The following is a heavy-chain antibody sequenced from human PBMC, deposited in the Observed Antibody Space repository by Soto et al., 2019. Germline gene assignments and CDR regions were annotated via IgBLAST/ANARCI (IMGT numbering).Heavy chain of an antibody. J-gene: IGHJ4*02. Sequence: QVQLVQSGAEVKKPGSSVNVSCKASGGTSSSYAISWVRQAPGQGLEWMGGIIPIFGTANYAQKFQGRVTITSDESTSTAYMELSSLRSEDTAVYYCARGGYCSGGSCYSAFDYWGQGTLVPVSS. D-gene: IGHD2-15*01. CDR1: GGTSSSYA. CDR3: ARGGYCSGGSCYSAFDY. CDR2: IIPIFGTA. V-gene: IGHV1-69*01.